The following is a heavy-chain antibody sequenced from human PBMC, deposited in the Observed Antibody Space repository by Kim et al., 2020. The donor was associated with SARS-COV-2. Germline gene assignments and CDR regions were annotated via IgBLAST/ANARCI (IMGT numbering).Heavy chain of an antibody. V-gene: IGHV3-48*03. J-gene: IGHJ4*02. CDR3: ARASDGDIVVVVAGTFDY. Sequence: KGRFTISRDNAKNSLYLQMNSLRAEDTAVYYCARASDGDIVVVVAGTFDYWGQGTLVTVSS. D-gene: IGHD2-15*01.